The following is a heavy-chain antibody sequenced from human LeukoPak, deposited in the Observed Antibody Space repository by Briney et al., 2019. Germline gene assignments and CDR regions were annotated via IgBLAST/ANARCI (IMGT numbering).Heavy chain of an antibody. CDR2: INPNSGGT. V-gene: IGHV1-2*02. CDR1: GYTFTGYY. CDR3: ARDPGGTMTHFDY. D-gene: IGHD1-1*01. J-gene: IGHJ4*02. Sequence: ASVKVSCKASGYTFTGYYMHWVRQAPGQGLEWMGWINPNSGGTNYAQKFQGRVTMTRDTSISTAYMELSRLRSDDTAVYYCARDPGGTMTHFDYWGQGTLVTVSS.